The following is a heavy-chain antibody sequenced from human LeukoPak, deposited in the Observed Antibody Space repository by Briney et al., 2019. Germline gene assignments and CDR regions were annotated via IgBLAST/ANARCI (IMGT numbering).Heavy chain of an antibody. CDR1: GDSISRSGYY. J-gene: IGHJ3*02. D-gene: IGHD3-9*01. Sequence: SETLSLTCTVSGDSISRSGYYWGWIRQPPGRGLEWIGSIYYSGSTYYNPSLKSRVTISVDTSKNQFSLKLSSVTAADTAVYYCARLPIYDILTGYPKGAFDIWGQGTMVTVSS. CDR3: ARLPIYDILTGYPKGAFDI. V-gene: IGHV4-39*07. CDR2: IYYSGST.